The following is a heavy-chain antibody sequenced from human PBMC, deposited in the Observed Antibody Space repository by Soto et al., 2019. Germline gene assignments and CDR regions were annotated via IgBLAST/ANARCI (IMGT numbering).Heavy chain of an antibody. D-gene: IGHD2-21*02. CDR1: GATVSSYA. Sequence: GGSLRLSCADSGATVSSYAMSWVRQAPGKGLEWVSSIDESGGGTYYADSVRGRFTSSRDNSKNTLSLQMNNLGAEDTAVYYCAKAILPAYPYYFDYWGQGTLVTVSS. J-gene: IGHJ4*02. CDR3: AKAILPAYPYYFDY. CDR2: IDESGGGT. V-gene: IGHV3-23*01.